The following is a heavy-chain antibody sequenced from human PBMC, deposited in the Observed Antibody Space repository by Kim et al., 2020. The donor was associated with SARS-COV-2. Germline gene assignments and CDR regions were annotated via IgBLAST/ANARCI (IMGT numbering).Heavy chain of an antibody. V-gene: IGHV3-33*03. J-gene: IGHJ4*02. Sequence: KGRFTISRYKTKNTLYLQMNNLRHEDTAVYYCAKERRKYCSGGSCHLEYWGQGTLVTVSS. D-gene: IGHD2-15*01. CDR3: AKERRKYCSGGSCHLEY.